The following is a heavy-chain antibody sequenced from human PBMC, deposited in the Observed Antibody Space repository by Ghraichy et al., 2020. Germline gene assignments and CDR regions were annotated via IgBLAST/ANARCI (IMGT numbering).Heavy chain of an antibody. D-gene: IGHD1-14*01. CDR3: ARGFRSQTGLIDY. V-gene: IGHV3-11*05. CDR2: IRSSSSYT. J-gene: IGHJ4*02. Sequence: GGSLRLSCAASGFTFSDYYMSWIRQAPGKGLEWVSYIRSSSSYTNYADSVKGRFTISRDNAKNSLSLQMNSLRAEDTAVYYCARGFRSQTGLIDYWGQRTLVIVSS. CDR1: GFTFSDYY.